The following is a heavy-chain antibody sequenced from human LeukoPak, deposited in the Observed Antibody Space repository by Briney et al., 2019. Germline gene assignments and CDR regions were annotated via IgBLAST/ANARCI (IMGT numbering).Heavy chain of an antibody. J-gene: IGHJ4*02. Sequence: PGGSLRLSCAASGFTFGTYWMTWVRQAPGKGLEWVANIKPDGSQIYYVDSVKGRFTISRDNAKNSLYLQMNSLRAEDTAVYYCARDLNWETYWGQGTLVTVSS. CDR2: IKPDGSQI. V-gene: IGHV3-7*01. CDR1: GFTFGTYW. CDR3: ARDLNWETY. D-gene: IGHD1-1*01.